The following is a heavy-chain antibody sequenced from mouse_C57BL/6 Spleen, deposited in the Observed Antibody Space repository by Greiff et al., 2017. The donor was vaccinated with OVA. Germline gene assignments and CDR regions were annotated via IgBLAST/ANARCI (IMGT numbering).Heavy chain of an antibody. CDR3: ARDRTTVVDWYFDV. CDR2: ISDGGSYT. CDR1: GFTFSSYA. V-gene: IGHV5-4*01. D-gene: IGHD1-1*01. Sequence: EVHLVESGGGLVKPGGSLKLSCAASGFTFSSYAMSWVRQTPEKRLEWVATISDGGSYTYYPDTVKGRFTISRDNAKNNLYLQMSHLKSEDTAMYYCARDRTTVVDWYFDVWGTGTTVTVSS. J-gene: IGHJ1*03.